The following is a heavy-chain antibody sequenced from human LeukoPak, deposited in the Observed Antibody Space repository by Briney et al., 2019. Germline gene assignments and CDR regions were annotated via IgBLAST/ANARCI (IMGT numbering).Heavy chain of an antibody. V-gene: IGHV3-48*01. J-gene: IGHJ5*01. CDR3: ANESGYSSGWYEC. Sequence: GSLRLSCAASGFTFSTYSMNWVRQAPGKGLEWVSYISSSSSTIYYADSVKGRFTISRDNSKNTLYLQMNSLRAEDTAVYYCANESGYSSGWYECWGQGTLVTVSS. D-gene: IGHD6-19*01. CDR1: GFTFSTYS. CDR2: ISSSSSTI.